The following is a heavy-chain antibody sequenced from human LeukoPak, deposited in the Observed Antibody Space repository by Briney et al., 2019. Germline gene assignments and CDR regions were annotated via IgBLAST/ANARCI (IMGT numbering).Heavy chain of an antibody. CDR2: IYYSGNT. CDR3: ARTRLTVVPATLYY. V-gene: IGHV4-39*01. CDR1: GGSISSSSYY. J-gene: IGHJ4*02. D-gene: IGHD2-15*01. Sequence: VKPSETLSLTCTVSGGSISSSSYYWGWIRQPPGKGLEWIGTIYYSGNTYYNPSLKSRVTISVDTSKNQFSLKLSPVTAADTAVYFCARTRLTVVPATLYYWGQGTLVTVSS.